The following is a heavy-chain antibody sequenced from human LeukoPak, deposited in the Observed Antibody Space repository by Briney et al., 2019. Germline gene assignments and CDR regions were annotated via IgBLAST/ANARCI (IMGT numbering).Heavy chain of an antibody. Sequence: SETLSLTCAVYGGSFSGYYWSWIRQPPGKGPEWIGEINHSGSTNYNPSLKSRVTISVDTSKNQFSLKLSSVTAADTAVYYCARGSGSSNSLYYYYYMDVWGKGTTVTVSS. D-gene: IGHD4-23*01. V-gene: IGHV4-34*01. CDR1: GGSFSGYY. J-gene: IGHJ6*03. CDR2: INHSGST. CDR3: ARGSGSSNSLYYYYYMDV.